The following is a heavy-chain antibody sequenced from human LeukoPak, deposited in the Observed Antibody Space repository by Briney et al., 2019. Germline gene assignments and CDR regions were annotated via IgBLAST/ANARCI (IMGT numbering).Heavy chain of an antibody. V-gene: IGHV3-9*01. CDR1: GFTFDDYA. Sequence: GGSLRLSCAASGFTFDDYAMYWVRHAPGKGLEWVSGISWNSGSIFYADSVKGRFTISRDNAKNSLYLQMNSLRAEDTALYYCAKGSTVYGLGNYYYYMDVWGKGTTVTVS. D-gene: IGHD3-10*01. CDR3: AKGSTVYGLGNYYYYMDV. J-gene: IGHJ6*03. CDR2: ISWNSGSI.